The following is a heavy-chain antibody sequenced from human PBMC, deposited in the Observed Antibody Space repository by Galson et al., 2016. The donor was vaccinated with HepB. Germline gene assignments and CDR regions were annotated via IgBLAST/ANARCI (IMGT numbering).Heavy chain of an antibody. CDR1: GFTLSSYP. CDR3: AAWLQFYFDY. D-gene: IGHD5-24*01. CDR2: ISGDDRNT. Sequence: SLRLSCAASGFTLSSYPMQWVRQAPGKGLEWVSTISGDDRNTHYADSVKGRFTISRDNSKNTLYLQMISLRAEDTAVYYCAAWLQFYFDYWGQGTLVTVSS. V-gene: IGHV3-23*01. J-gene: IGHJ4*02.